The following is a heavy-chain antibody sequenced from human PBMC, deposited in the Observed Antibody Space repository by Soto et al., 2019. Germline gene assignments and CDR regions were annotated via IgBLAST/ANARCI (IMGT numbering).Heavy chain of an antibody. CDR1: GFTFSSYG. CDR2: ISYDGSNK. D-gene: IGHD3-3*01. V-gene: IGHV3-30*18. Sequence: GGSLRLSCAASGFTFSSYGMHWVRQAPGKGLEWVAVISYDGSNKYYADSVKGRFTISRDNSKNTLYLQMNSLRAEDTAVYYCAKDAFSYGWLGPDYDFWSGYYRDFDYWGQGTLVTVSS. CDR3: AKDAFSYGWLGPDYDFWSGYYRDFDY. J-gene: IGHJ4*02.